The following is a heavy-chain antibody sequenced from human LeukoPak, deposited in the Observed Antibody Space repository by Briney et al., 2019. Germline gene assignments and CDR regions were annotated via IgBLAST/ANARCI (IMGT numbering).Heavy chain of an antibody. D-gene: IGHD5-12*01. Sequence: SETLSLTCTVSGGSISSYYWSWIRQPAGKGLEWIGRIYTSGSTNYNPSLKSRVTMSVDTSKNQFSLELSSVTAADTAVYYCARDSLDGYNFFTVYWGQGTLVTVSS. J-gene: IGHJ4*02. V-gene: IGHV4-4*07. CDR1: GGSISSYY. CDR2: IYTSGST. CDR3: ARDSLDGYNFFTVY.